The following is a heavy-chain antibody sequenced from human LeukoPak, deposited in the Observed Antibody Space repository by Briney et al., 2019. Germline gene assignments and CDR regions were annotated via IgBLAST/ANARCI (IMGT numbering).Heavy chain of an antibody. Sequence: ASVKVSCKASGYTFTSYYMHWVRQAPGQGLEWIGIINPSGGSTSYAQKFQGRVTMIRDTSTSTVYMELSSLRSEDTAVYYCARYFPPTPDYDILTGYNPFDYWGQGTLVTVSS. V-gene: IGHV1-46*03. CDR3: ARYFPPTPDYDILTGYNPFDY. CDR1: GYTFTSYY. J-gene: IGHJ4*02. CDR2: INPSGGST. D-gene: IGHD3-9*01.